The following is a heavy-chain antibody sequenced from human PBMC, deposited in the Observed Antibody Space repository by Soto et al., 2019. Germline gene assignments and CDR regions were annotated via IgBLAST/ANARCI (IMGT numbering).Heavy chain of an antibody. V-gene: IGHV4-39*01. CDR1: GGSISSSSYY. CDR3: ARRIAAAGTVSFDI. D-gene: IGHD6-13*01. Sequence: QLQLQESGPGLVKPSETLSLTCTVSGGSISSSSYYWGWIRQPPGKGLEWIGSIYYSGSTYYNPSLKSRVTISVDTSKNQFSLKLSSVTAADTAVYYCARRIAAAGTVSFDIWGQGTMVTVSS. J-gene: IGHJ3*02. CDR2: IYYSGST.